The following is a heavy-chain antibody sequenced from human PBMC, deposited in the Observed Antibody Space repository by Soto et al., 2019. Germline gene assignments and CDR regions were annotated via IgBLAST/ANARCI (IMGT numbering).Heavy chain of an antibody. CDR2: IYWNDDK. CDR1: GLSLSTSGVG. Sequence: QITLKESGPTLVKPTQTLTLTCTFSGLSLSTSGVGVGWIRQPPGKALEWLALIYWNDDKRYSPSLKSRLTITKDTSKNQVVLTMTNMDPVDTATYYCASRYYDSSGYHQGGDYWGQGTLVTVSS. CDR3: ASRYYDSSGYHQGGDY. J-gene: IGHJ4*02. V-gene: IGHV2-5*01. D-gene: IGHD3-22*01.